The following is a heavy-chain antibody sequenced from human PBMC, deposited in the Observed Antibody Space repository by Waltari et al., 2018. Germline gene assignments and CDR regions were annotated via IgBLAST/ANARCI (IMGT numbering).Heavy chain of an antibody. Sequence: QVQLQESGPGLVKPSETLSLTCTVSGGSISSYYWSWIRQPPGKGLEWIGYSYYSGRTNYNPSLKSRVTISVDTSKNQFSLKLSSVTAADTAVYYCARHSGWLHPFDYWGQGTLVTVSS. CDR2: SYYSGRT. D-gene: IGHD5-12*01. CDR3: ARHSGWLHPFDY. J-gene: IGHJ4*02. CDR1: GGSISSYY. V-gene: IGHV4-59*08.